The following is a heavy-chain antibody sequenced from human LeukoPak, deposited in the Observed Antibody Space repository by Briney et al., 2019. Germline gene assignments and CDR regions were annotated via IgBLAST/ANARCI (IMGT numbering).Heavy chain of an antibody. V-gene: IGHV3-30*02. J-gene: IGHJ5*02. Sequence: GGSLRLSCAASGFIFRTYGMHWVRQAPGKGLEWVAFIQYDGRNKYYADSVKGRLTISRDNSKNTLYLQMNSLRAEDTAVYYCAKDSGVYGSGKFGPWGQGTLVTISS. CDR3: AKDSGVYGSGKFGP. CDR2: IQYDGRNK. D-gene: IGHD3-10*01. CDR1: GFIFRTYG.